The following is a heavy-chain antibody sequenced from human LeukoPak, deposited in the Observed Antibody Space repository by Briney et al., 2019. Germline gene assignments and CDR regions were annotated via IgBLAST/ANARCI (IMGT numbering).Heavy chain of an antibody. J-gene: IGHJ3*02. CDR1: GDSISSYY. Sequence: SETLSLTCTVSGDSISSYYRSWIRQPPGKGLEWIGYIYYSGGTDYNPSLKSRVTISVDTSKNQFSLKLRSVTAADTAVYYCARHVTISGPYDASDIWGQGTMVTVSP. V-gene: IGHV4-59*08. CDR2: IYYSGGT. CDR3: ARHVTISGPYDASDI. D-gene: IGHD5-24*01.